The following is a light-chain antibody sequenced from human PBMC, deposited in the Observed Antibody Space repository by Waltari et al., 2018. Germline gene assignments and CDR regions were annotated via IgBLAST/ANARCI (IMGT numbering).Light chain of an antibody. Sequence: DIVLTQSPLSLPVTPGEPASISCRSSESLLHSNGYNYLDWYVQKPGQSPQLLIYMGSSRASGVPDRSSGSGSGTDFTLKISRVEAEDVGMYYCMQALQTPRLTFGGGTRVEIK. CDR3: MQALQTPRLT. CDR2: MGS. J-gene: IGKJ4*01. CDR1: ESLLHSNGYNY. V-gene: IGKV2-28*01.